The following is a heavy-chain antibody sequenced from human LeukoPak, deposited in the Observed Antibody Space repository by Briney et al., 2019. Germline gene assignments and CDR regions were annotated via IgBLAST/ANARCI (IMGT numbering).Heavy chain of an antibody. CDR1: GLSVSNNY. CDR2: LYSGGSA. D-gene: IGHD4-23*01. J-gene: IGHJ4*02. CDR3: AKVNGGGDY. Sequence: GGSLRLSCAASGLSVSNNYMSWVRQAPGKGLEWVSVLYSGGSAYYADSVKGRFTISRDSSKNTLYLQMSSLRAEDTAVYYCAKVNGGGDYWGQGTLVTVSS. V-gene: IGHV3-53*01.